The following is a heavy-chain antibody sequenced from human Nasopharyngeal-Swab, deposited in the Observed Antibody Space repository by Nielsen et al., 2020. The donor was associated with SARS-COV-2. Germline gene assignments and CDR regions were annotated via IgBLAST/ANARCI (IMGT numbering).Heavy chain of an antibody. CDR2: ITRSGNT. CDR1: GVSFSGYH. V-gene: IGHV4-34*10. J-gene: IGHJ6*03. Sequence: GSLRLSCSLNGVSFSGYHWGWIRQSPGKGLEWIGDITRSGNTNYNPALKSRITMSVATSKDEFSLKFTSVTAAYTAIYFCARVNNGGGIVPASYSFFMDVWGKGTSVAVSS. D-gene: IGHD2-2*01. CDR3: ARVNNGGGIVPASYSFFMDV.